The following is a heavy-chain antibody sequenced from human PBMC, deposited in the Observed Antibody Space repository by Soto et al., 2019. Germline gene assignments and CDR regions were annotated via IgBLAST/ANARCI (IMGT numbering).Heavy chain of an antibody. V-gene: IGHV1-18*01. J-gene: IGHJ4*02. CDR2: ISVYNGNT. CDR1: GYPFTSYG. Sequence: ASVKVSCKASGYPFTSYGISWVRQAPGQGLEWMGWISVYNGNTNYAQNLQGRVTMTTDTSTSTAYMELRSLRSDDTAVYYCARDAAVGLFDYWGQGTLVTVSS. D-gene: IGHD1-26*01. CDR3: ARDAAVGLFDY.